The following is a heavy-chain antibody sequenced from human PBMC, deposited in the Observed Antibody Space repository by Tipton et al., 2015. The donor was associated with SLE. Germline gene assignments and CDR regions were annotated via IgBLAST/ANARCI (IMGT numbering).Heavy chain of an antibody. D-gene: IGHD2-15*01. CDR1: GGSVSSGGYY. CDR2: IYNSGGT. V-gene: IGHV4-31*03. CDR3: ARGDMTSRSLDY. J-gene: IGHJ4*02. Sequence: TLSLTCTVSGGSVSSGGYYWSWIRQHPGKGLEWIGYIYNSGGTDYSPSLKSRVTISADTSKNQFSLKLSSVTAADTAVYYCARGDMTSRSLDYWGQGALVTVSS.